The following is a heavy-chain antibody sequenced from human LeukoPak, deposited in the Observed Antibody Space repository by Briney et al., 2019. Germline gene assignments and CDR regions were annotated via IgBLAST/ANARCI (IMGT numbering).Heavy chain of an antibody. D-gene: IGHD2-21*01. J-gene: IGHJ3*02. CDR1: GFTLSSHN. V-gene: IGHV3-48*01. CDR3: ARPGIAAFDI. Sequence: GGSLRLSCVASGFTLSSHNMNWVRQAPGKGLEWVSHISSSGSITYYGDSVKGRITISRDNAKNSVSLYMNSLRAEDSAVYYCARPGIAAFDIWGQGTMVTVSS. CDR2: ISSSGSIT.